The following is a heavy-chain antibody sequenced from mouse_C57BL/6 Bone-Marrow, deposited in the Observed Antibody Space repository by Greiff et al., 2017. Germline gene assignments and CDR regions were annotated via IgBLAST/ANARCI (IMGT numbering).Heavy chain of an antibody. CDR2: ISSGSSTI. Sequence: EVQLVESGGGLVKPGGSLKLSCAASGFTFSDYGMHWVRQAPEKGLEWVAYISSGSSTIYYADTVKGRFTISRDNAKNTLFLQMTSLRSEDTAMYYCARRDYGSSLHWYFDVWGTGTTVTVSS. J-gene: IGHJ1*03. V-gene: IGHV5-17*01. CDR1: GFTFSDYG. D-gene: IGHD1-1*01. CDR3: ARRDYGSSLHWYFDV.